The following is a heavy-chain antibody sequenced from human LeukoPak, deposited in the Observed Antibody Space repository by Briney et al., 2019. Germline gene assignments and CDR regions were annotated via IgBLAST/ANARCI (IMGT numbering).Heavy chain of an antibody. J-gene: IGHJ5*02. CDR1: GGTFSSYA. V-gene: IGHV1-69*06. CDR3: ARDRGDIVVVPAAIWFDP. CDR2: LIPIFGTA. D-gene: IGHD2-2*01. Sequence: ASVKVSCKASGGTFSSYAISWVRQAPGQGLEWMGGLIPIFGTANYAQKFQGRVTITADKSTSTAYMELSSLRSEDTAVYYCARDRGDIVVVPAAIWFDPWGQGTLVTVSS.